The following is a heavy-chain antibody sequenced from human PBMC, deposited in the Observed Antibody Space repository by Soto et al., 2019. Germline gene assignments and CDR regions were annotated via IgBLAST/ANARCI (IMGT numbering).Heavy chain of an antibody. Sequence: QVQLVQSGAEVKKPGASVKVSCKASGYTFTSYAMHWVRQAPGQRLEWMGWINAGNGNTKYSQRFQGRVTITRDTSASTAYMELSSLSSEDTAVYDSARERTLGYWGQGTLVTVSS. D-gene: IGHD3-16*01. CDR3: ARERTLGY. CDR2: INAGNGNT. CDR1: GYTFTSYA. V-gene: IGHV1-3*01. J-gene: IGHJ4*02.